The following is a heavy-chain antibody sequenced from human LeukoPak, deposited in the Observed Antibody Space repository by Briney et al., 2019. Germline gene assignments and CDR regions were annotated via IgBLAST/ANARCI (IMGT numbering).Heavy chain of an antibody. Sequence: SETLSLTCTVSGGSLGTYHWSWIRQPPGKGLEWIGYINFSGTTNYNPSLKSRVSISVDTSKNQFSLKLSSVTAADTAVYYCAGRLWRRDGYNLSAFDIWGQGTMVTVSS. CDR1: GGSLGTYH. D-gene: IGHD5-24*01. J-gene: IGHJ3*02. CDR2: INFSGTT. CDR3: AGRLWRRDGYNLSAFDI. V-gene: IGHV4-59*01.